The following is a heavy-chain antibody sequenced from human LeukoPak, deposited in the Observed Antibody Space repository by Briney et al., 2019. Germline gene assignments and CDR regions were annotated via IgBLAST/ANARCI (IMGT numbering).Heavy chain of an antibody. CDR2: ISGSGGST. Sequence: GGSLRLSCAASGFTFSSHAMSWVRQAPGKGLEWVSAISGSGGSTYYADSVKGRFTISRDNSKNTLYLQMNSLRAEDTAVYYCANRFLEWLLIDYWGQGTLVTVSS. CDR1: GFTFSSHA. J-gene: IGHJ4*02. D-gene: IGHD3-3*01. CDR3: ANRFLEWLLIDY. V-gene: IGHV3-23*01.